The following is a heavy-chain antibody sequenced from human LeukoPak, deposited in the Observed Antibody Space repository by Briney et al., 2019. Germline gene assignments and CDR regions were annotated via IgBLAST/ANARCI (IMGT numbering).Heavy chain of an antibody. Sequence: ASVKVSCKVSGYTLTELSMHWVRQAPGKGLEWMGGFDPEDGETIYAQKFQGRVTMTKDTSTDTAYMELSSLRSEDTAVYYSATDTGGGSYGYFDYWGQGTLVTVSS. J-gene: IGHJ4*02. CDR1: GYTLTELS. D-gene: IGHD1-26*01. CDR3: ATDTGGGSYGYFDY. V-gene: IGHV1-24*01. CDR2: FDPEDGET.